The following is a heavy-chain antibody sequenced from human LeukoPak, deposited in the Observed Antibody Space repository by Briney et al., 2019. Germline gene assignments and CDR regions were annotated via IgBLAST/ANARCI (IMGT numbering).Heavy chain of an antibody. CDR1: GGSISSGGYY. Sequence: NPSETLSLTCTVSGGSISSGGYYWSWIRQPPGKGLEWIGYIYHSGSTYYNPSLKSRVTISVDRSKNQFSLKLSSVTAADTAVYYCARGGQYSSLYWGQGTLVTVSS. CDR3: ARGGQYSSLY. J-gene: IGHJ4*02. V-gene: IGHV4-30-2*01. D-gene: IGHD6-19*01. CDR2: IYHSGST.